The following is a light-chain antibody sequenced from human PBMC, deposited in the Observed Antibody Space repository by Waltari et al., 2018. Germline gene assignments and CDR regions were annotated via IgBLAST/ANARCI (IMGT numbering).Light chain of an antibody. CDR1: NIGSKS. CDR2: DDS. J-gene: IGLJ2*01. Sequence: SYVLTQPPSVSVAPGQTARITCGGNNIGSKSVPWYQQKPGPAPVLVVYDDSGRPPGIPGRFSGSNSGNTATLTISRVEAGDEADYYCQVWDSSSDHVVFGGGTKLTVL. V-gene: IGLV3-21*02. CDR3: QVWDSSSDHVV.